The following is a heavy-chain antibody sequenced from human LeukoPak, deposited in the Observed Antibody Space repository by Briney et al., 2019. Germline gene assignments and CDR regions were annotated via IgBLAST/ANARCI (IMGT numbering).Heavy chain of an antibody. D-gene: IGHD2-21*01. J-gene: IGHJ4*02. CDR3: TACGGDCWYFDY. Sequence: GGSLRLSCTASGFTFGDYAVSWVRQAPGKGLEWVGFIRSKAYGGTTEYAASVKGRFTISRDDSKSIAYLQMNSLKTEDTAVYYCTACGGDCWYFDYWGQGTLVTVPS. V-gene: IGHV3-49*04. CDR2: IRSKAYGGTT. CDR1: GFTFGDYA.